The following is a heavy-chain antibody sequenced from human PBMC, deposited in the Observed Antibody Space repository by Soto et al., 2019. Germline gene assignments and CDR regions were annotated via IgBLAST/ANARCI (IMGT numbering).Heavy chain of an antibody. CDR2: IKDDGSEE. J-gene: IGHJ6*02. CDR3: ARVPGRIKTEGHGEYGLDV. CDR1: GFTFSTSW. D-gene: IGHD1-26*01. V-gene: IGHV3-7*01. Sequence: GGSLRLSCAASGFTFSTSWMSWVRQAPGKGLEWVANIKDDGSEEYYGDSVKGRITISRDNAKNSLYLQIISLRVEDTALYYCARVPGRIKTEGHGEYGLDVWGQGTTVTVSS.